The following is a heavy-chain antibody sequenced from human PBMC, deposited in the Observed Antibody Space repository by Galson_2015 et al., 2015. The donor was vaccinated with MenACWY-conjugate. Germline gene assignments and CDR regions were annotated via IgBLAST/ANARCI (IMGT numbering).Heavy chain of an antibody. V-gene: IGHV1-69*01. CDR2: FGTA. CDR3: ARAAGDRVSGGGLPFDY. Sequence: FGTANYAQTFQGRVTITADEPTRTVYMELSSLRYDDTAVYYCARAAGDRVSGGGLPFDYWGQGTLVTVSS. J-gene: IGHJ4*02. D-gene: IGHD2-21*01.